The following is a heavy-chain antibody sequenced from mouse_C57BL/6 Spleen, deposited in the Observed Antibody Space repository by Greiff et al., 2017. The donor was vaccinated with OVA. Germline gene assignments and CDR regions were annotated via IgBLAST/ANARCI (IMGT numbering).Heavy chain of an antibody. J-gene: IGHJ4*01. D-gene: IGHD2-5*01. CDR2: IHPNSGST. CDR1: GYTFTSYW. V-gene: IGHV1-64*01. Sequence: QVQLQQPGAELLKPGASVKLSCKASGYTFTSYWMHWVKQRPGQGLEWIGMIHPNSGSTNYNEKFKSKATLTVDKSSSTAYMQLSSLTSEDSAVYYCARLVVYSNYEGYAMDYWGQGTSVTVSS. CDR3: ARLVVYSNYEGYAMDY.